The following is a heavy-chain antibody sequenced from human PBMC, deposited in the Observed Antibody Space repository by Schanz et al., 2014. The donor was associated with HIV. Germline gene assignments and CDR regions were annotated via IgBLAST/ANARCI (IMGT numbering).Heavy chain of an antibody. J-gene: IGHJ4*02. D-gene: IGHD6-6*01. Sequence: QVQLVESGGGVVQPGRSLRLSCAASGFTFSSYGMYWVRQAPGKGLEWDAVISHDGSKKYYADSVRGRITISRDNSKNTLYLQMNSLRADDTAVYYCAKGWRGYSISSLVDYWGQGSLVTVSS. V-gene: IGHV3-30*18. CDR1: GFTFSSYG. CDR3: AKGWRGYSISSLVDY. CDR2: ISHDGSKK.